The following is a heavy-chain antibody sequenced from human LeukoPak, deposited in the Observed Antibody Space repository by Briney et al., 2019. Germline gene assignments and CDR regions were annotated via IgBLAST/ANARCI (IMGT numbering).Heavy chain of an antibody. Sequence: GGSLRLSCAASGFTFITYWMHCARHAPGKGLVYVSSINNDGSTTTYADSVKGRFTISRDNAKNMVYLQMSSLRAEDTAVYYCARAFGSGSQVIKYFDFWGQGTLVTVSS. D-gene: IGHD3-10*01. CDR1: GFTFITYW. J-gene: IGHJ4*02. CDR3: ARAFGSGSQVIKYFDF. CDR2: INNDGSTT. V-gene: IGHV3-74*01.